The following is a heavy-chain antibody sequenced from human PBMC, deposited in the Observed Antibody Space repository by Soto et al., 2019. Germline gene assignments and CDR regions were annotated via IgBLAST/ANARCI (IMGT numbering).Heavy chain of an antibody. V-gene: IGHV1-69*01. D-gene: IGHD2-2*01. CDR1: GGTFSSYA. CDR3: GRSQGSSTSLEIYYYYYYGIDV. J-gene: IGHJ6*02. Sequence: QVQLVQSGAEVKKPGSSVKVSCKASGGTFSSYAISWVRQAPGQGLEWMGGIIPISGTANYAQKFQGRVTITADESTSPAYKELSSLRSEDTAVYYCGRSQGSSTSLEIYYYYYYGIDVWGQGTTVTVSS. CDR2: IIPISGTA.